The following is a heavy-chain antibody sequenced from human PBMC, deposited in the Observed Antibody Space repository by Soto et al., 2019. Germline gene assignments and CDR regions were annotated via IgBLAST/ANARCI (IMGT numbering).Heavy chain of an antibody. CDR1: GGSFSGYY. CDR2: INHSGST. J-gene: IGHJ6*02. D-gene: IGHD3-3*01. V-gene: IGHV4-34*01. Sequence: KPSETLSLTCAVYGGSFSGYYWSWIRQPPGKGLEWIGEINHSGSTNYNPSLKSRVTISVDTSKNQFSLKLSSVTAADTAVYYCARGVRFLKYYGMDVWGQGTTVTVS. CDR3: ARGVRFLKYYGMDV.